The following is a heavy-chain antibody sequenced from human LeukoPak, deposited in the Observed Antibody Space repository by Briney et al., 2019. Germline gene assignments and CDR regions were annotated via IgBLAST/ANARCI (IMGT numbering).Heavy chain of an antibody. J-gene: IGHJ3*02. CDR1: GGTFSSYT. Sequence: SVKVSCKASGGTFSSYTISWVRQAPGQGLEWMGRIIPILGIANYAQKFQGRVTITADESTSTAYMELSGLRSEDTAVYYCARCEYGNSGDAFDIWGQGTLVTVSS. V-gene: IGHV1-69*02. D-gene: IGHD4-23*01. CDR3: ARCEYGNSGDAFDI. CDR2: IIPILGIA.